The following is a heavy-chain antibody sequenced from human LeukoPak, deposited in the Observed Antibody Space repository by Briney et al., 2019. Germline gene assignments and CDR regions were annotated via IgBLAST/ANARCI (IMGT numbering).Heavy chain of an antibody. Sequence: SQTLSLTCTVSGGSISSGGYYWSWIRPHPGKGLEWIGYIYYSGSTYYNPSLKSRVTISVDTSKNQFSLKLSSVTAADTAVYYCARGSSGYYDILTAHPPLLWGQGTLVTVSS. CDR3: ARGSSGYYDILTAHPPLL. V-gene: IGHV4-31*03. CDR1: GGSISSGGYY. CDR2: IYYSGST. D-gene: IGHD3-9*01. J-gene: IGHJ4*02.